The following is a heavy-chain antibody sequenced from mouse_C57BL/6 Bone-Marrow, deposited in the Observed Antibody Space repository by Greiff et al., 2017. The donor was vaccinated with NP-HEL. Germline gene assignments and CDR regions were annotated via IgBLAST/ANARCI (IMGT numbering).Heavy chain of an antibody. J-gene: IGHJ3*01. CDR3: AREGGLAWFAY. V-gene: IGHV1-50*01. CDR2: IDPSDSYT. Sequence: QVQLQQPGAELVKPGASVKLSCKASGYTFTSYWMQWVKQRPGRGLEWIGEIDPSDSYTNYNQKFKGKATLTVDTSSSTAYMQLSSLTSEDSAVYYCAREGGLAWFAYWGQGTLVTVSA. CDR1: GYTFTSYW.